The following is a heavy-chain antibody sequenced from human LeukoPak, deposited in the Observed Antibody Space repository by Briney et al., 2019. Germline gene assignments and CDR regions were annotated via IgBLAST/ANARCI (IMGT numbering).Heavy chain of an antibody. CDR3: AKDRWRSQYYFDY. V-gene: IGHV3-30*18. J-gene: IGHJ4*02. CDR1: GFTFSSYG. D-gene: IGHD4-23*01. Sequence: PGGSLRLSCAASGFTFSSYGMHWVRQAPGKGLEWVAVISYDGSNKCYADSVKGRFTISRDNSKNTLYLQMNSLRAEDTAVYYCAKDRWRSQYYFDYWGQGTLVTVSS. CDR2: ISYDGSNK.